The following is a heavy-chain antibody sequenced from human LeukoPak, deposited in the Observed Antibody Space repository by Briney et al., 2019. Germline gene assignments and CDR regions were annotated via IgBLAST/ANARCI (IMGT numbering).Heavy chain of an antibody. Sequence: ASVKVSCKASGYTFTSYYMHWVRQAPGQGLEWVGIINPSGGSTSYAQKFQGRVTMTRDTSTSTVYMELSSLRSEDTAVYYCARDFANGGNSPWYFDLWGRGTLVTVSS. J-gene: IGHJ2*01. V-gene: IGHV1-46*01. CDR3: ARDFANGGNSPWYFDL. CDR1: GYTFTSYY. CDR2: INPSGGST. D-gene: IGHD4-23*01.